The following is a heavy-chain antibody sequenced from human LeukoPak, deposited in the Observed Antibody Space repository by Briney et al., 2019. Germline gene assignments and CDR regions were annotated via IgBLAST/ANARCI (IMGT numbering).Heavy chain of an antibody. J-gene: IGHJ2*01. Sequence: SDTLSLTCTVSGDSISSFYWSWIRQPPGKGLEWIGHVYYSGTTNYNPSLKSRATISVDTSTNQFSLKLSSVTAADPAVNYFARQGGVVGLLYLPDYWYFDLWGRGPLVTVSS. CDR3: ARQGGVVGLLYLPDYWYFDL. CDR1: GDSISSFY. V-gene: IGHV4-59*08. CDR2: VYYSGTT. D-gene: IGHD1-26*01.